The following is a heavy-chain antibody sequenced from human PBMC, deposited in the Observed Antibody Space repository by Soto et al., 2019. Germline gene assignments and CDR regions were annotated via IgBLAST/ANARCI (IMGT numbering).Heavy chain of an antibody. Sequence: PSETLSLTCTVSGGSISSYYWSWIRQPPGKGLEWIGYIYYSGSTNYNPSLKSRVTISVDTSKNQFSLKLNSVTAADTAVYFCARVGSHCSTMSCPGAWFDPWGQGTLVTVSS. CDR2: IYYSGST. V-gene: IGHV4-59*08. CDR3: ARVGSHCSTMSCPGAWFDP. D-gene: IGHD1-1*01. CDR1: GGSISSYY. J-gene: IGHJ5*02.